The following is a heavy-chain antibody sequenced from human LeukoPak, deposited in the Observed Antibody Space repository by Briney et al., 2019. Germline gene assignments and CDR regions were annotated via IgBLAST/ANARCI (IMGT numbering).Heavy chain of an antibody. Sequence: ASVKVSCKASGYTFTSYGISWVRQAPGQGREWMGWISAYNGNTNYAQKLQGRVTITTDTSTSTAYMELRSLRSDDTAVYYCARDLIETYCGGDCHPTLFDYWGQGTLVTVSS. CDR2: ISAYNGNT. J-gene: IGHJ4*02. CDR3: ARDLIETYCGGDCHPTLFDY. D-gene: IGHD2-21*02. CDR1: GYTFTSYG. V-gene: IGHV1-18*01.